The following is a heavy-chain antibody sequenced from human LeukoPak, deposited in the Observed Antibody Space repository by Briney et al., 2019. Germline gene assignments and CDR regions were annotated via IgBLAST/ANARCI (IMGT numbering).Heavy chain of an antibody. CDR2: IYPGDSDT. Sequence: PGESLKISCKGSGYIFTTYWIGWVRQMPGKGLEWMGIIYPGDSDTGYSPSFQGQVTISADKSIGTAYLQWSSLKASDTAMYYCARQWSSGWSFFDYWGQGTLVTVSS. CDR3: ARQWSSGWSFFDY. J-gene: IGHJ4*02. V-gene: IGHV5-51*01. CDR1: GYIFTTYW. D-gene: IGHD6-19*01.